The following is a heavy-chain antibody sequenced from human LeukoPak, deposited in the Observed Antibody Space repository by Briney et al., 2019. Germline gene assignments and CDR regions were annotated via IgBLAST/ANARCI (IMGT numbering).Heavy chain of an antibody. V-gene: IGHV1-2*06. CDR2: TNPNSGGT. CDR3: ARVTGVTDSKSALGY. Sequence: GASVKVSCKASGYTFTGYYMHWVRQAPGQGLEWMGRTNPNSGGTNYAQKFQGRVTMTRDTSISTVYMELNSLRSDDTAIYYCARVTGVTDSKSALGYWGQGTLVTVSS. J-gene: IGHJ4*02. CDR1: GYTFTGYY. D-gene: IGHD4-11*01.